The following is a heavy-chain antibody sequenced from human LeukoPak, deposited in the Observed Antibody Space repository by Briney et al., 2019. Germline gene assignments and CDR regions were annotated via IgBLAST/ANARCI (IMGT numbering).Heavy chain of an antibody. CDR1: EFTFSSYA. Sequence: GGSLRLSCAASEFTFSSYAMSWVRQAPGKGLEWVSVIYSGGSTYYADSVKGRFTISGDNSKNTLYLQMNSLRAEDTAVYYCAREGPCSSTSCYAEGYFDYWGQGTLVTVSS. V-gene: IGHV3-53*01. D-gene: IGHD2-2*01. J-gene: IGHJ4*02. CDR3: AREGPCSSTSCYAEGYFDY. CDR2: IYSGGST.